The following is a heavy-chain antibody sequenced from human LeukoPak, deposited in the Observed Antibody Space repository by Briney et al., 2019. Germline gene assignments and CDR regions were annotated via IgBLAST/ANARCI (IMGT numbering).Heavy chain of an antibody. D-gene: IGHD1-1*01. Sequence: GGSLRLSGAASGFTVSSNHMSWVRQAPGTGLEWVSVIYSGGSTDYADSVKGRFTISRDNLKNTLYLQMNSLRAEDTAVYYCARGPAGYNWGQGTLVTVSS. CDR1: GFTVSSNH. CDR3: ARGPAGYN. CDR2: IYSGGST. V-gene: IGHV3-53*01. J-gene: IGHJ4*02.